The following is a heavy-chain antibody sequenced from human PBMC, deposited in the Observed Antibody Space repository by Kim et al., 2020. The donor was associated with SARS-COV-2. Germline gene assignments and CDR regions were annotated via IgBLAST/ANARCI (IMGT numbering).Heavy chain of an antibody. CDR3: AKDEDYGGPGDAFDI. CDR1: GFTFDDYA. V-gene: IGHV3-9*01. J-gene: IGHJ3*02. D-gene: IGHD4-17*01. Sequence: GGSLRLSCAASGFTFDDYAMHWVRQAPGKGLEWVPGISWNSGSIGYADSVKGRFTISRDNAKNSLYLQMNSLRAEDTALYYCAKDEDYGGPGDAFDIWGQGTIVTVSS. CDR2: ISWNSGSI.